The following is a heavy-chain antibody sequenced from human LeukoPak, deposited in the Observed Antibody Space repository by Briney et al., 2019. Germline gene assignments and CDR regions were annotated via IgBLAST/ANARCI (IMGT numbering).Heavy chain of an antibody. D-gene: IGHD1-1*01. Sequence: GESLKISCKGSGYSFTSYWIGWVRQMPGKGLEWMGIIYPGDSDTRYSPSFQGQVTISADKSISTAYLQWSSLKASDTAMYYCARQGDNWSPLGYYGMDVWGQGTTVTVSS. V-gene: IGHV5-51*01. J-gene: IGHJ6*02. CDR2: IYPGDSDT. CDR3: ARQGDNWSPLGYYGMDV. CDR1: GYSFTSYW.